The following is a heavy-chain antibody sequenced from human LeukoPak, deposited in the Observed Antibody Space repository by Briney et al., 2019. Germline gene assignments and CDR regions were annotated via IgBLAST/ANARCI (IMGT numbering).Heavy chain of an antibody. CDR3: AGDYPDY. V-gene: IGHV3-30-3*01. CDR1: GFTFSSYA. Sequence: GGSLRLSCAASGFTFSSYAVHWVRQAPGKGLEWVAVISDDGGNTCYAGSVKGRFTISRDNSKNMLYLQMNSLRAEDTAVYYCAGDYPDYWGQGTLVTVSS. J-gene: IGHJ4*02. D-gene: IGHD4-17*01. CDR2: ISDDGGNT.